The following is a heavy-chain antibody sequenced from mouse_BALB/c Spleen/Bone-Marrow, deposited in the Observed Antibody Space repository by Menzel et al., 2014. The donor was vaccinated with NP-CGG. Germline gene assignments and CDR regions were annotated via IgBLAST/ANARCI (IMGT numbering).Heavy chain of an antibody. D-gene: IGHD1-2*01. CDR1: GYTFTSSW. CDR3: ARSSTATYFDV. J-gene: IGHJ1*01. Sequence: QVQLKQSRPVLVRPGASVKLSCKASGYTFTSSWMHWAKQRPGQGLEWIGEIHPNSGNTNYNEKFKGKATLTVDTSSSTAYVDLSSLTSEDSAVYCCARSSTATYFDVWGAGTTVTVSS. CDR2: IHPNSGNT. V-gene: IGHV1S130*01.